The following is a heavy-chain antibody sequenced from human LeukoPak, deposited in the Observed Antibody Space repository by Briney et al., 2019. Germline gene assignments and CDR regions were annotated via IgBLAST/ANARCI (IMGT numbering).Heavy chain of an antibody. V-gene: IGHV3-21*06. CDR1: GFTFSDYS. CDR2: ISGDSRYI. CDR3: ARGPFSSSWSDFDY. J-gene: IGHJ4*02. D-gene: IGHD6-13*01. Sequence: NPGGSLTLSCAASGFTFSDYSLNWVRQAPGKGREWGSCISGDSRYIYYADSVKGRSTISRDNAQNSLYLHMNSLRAEDTAVYYCARGPFSSSWSDFDYWGQGTLVTVSS.